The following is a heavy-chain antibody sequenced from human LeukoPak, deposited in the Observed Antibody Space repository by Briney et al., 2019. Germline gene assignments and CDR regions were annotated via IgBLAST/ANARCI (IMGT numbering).Heavy chain of an antibody. J-gene: IGHJ4*02. V-gene: IGHV5-51*01. CDR2: IYPGDSDT. D-gene: IGHD3-3*01. CDR3: ALQGLYYDFWSGYFDY. CDR1: GSSFTSYW. Sequence: GESLKISCKGSGSSFTSYWIGWVRPMPGKGLEWMGIIYPGDSDTRYSPSFQGQVTISADKSISTAYLQWSSLKASDTAMYYCALQGLYYDFWSGYFDYWGQGTLVTVSS.